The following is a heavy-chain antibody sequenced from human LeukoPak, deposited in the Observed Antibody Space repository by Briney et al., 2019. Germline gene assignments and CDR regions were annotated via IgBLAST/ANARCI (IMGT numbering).Heavy chain of an antibody. V-gene: IGHV3-15*01. D-gene: IGHD2-21*02. CDR2: IRSKTDGGTT. CDR3: ATDTATEARHI. J-gene: IGHJ3*02. Sequence: GGSLRLSCVASGLTFSNAWMTWVRRAPGKGLEWVGLIRSKTDGGTTDYAAPLKDRFTILRDDSKSTLFLQMNSLKADDTAVYYCATDTATEARHIWGQGTTVTVSS. CDR1: GLTFSNAW.